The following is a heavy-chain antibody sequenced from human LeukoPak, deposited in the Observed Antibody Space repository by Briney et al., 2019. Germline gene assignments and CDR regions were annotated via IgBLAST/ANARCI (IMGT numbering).Heavy chain of an antibody. CDR1: GFTFSSYA. Sequence: GGSLRLSCAASGFTFSSYAMSWVRQAPGKGLEWVSAISGSGGSTYYADSVKGRFTISRDNSKNTLYPQMNSLRAEDTAVYYCAKDRYYDSWGDQNWFDPWGQGTLVTVSS. J-gene: IGHJ5*02. V-gene: IGHV3-23*01. CDR3: AKDRYYDSWGDQNWFDP. CDR2: ISGSGGST. D-gene: IGHD3-3*01.